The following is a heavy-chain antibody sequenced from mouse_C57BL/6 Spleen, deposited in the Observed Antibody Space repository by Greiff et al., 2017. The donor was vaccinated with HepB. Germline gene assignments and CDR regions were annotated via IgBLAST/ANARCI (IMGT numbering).Heavy chain of an antibody. CDR1: GFTFSSYA. V-gene: IGHV5-4*03. Sequence: VMLVESGGGLVKPGGSLKLSCAASGFTFSSYAMSWVRQTPEKRLEWVATISDGGSYTYYPDNVKGRFTISRDNAKNNLYLQMSHLKSEDTAMYYCVDGYYEGFAYWGQGTLVTVSA. CDR2: ISDGGSYT. J-gene: IGHJ3*01. CDR3: VDGYYEGFAY. D-gene: IGHD2-3*01.